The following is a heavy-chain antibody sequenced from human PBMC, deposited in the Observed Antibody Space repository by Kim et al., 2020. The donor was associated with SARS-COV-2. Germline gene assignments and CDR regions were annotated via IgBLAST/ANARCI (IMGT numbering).Heavy chain of an antibody. D-gene: IGHD3-22*01. CDR2: FDPEDGET. CDR1: GYTLTELS. Sequence: ASVKVSCKVSGYTLTELSMHWVRQAPGKGLEWMGGFDPEDGETIYAQKFQGRVTMTEDTSTDTAYMELSSLRSEDTAVYYCATGTITMIAWVPQDAFDIWGQGTMVTVSS. CDR3: ATGTITMIAWVPQDAFDI. J-gene: IGHJ3*02. V-gene: IGHV1-24*01.